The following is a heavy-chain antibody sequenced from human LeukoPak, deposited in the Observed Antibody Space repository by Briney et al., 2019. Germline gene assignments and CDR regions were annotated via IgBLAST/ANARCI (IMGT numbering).Heavy chain of an antibody. D-gene: IGHD3-9*01. CDR1: GFTFSSYS. J-gene: IGHJ4*02. V-gene: IGHV3-21*01. CDR2: ISSSSSYL. CDR3: ARDHPYYDILTGYYISGTDY. Sequence: GGSLRLSCAASGFTFSSYSMNWVRQAPGKGLEWVSSISSSSSYLYYADSVKGRFTISRDNAKNSLYLQMNSLRAEDTAVYYCARDHPYYDILTGYYISGTDYWGQGTLVTVSS.